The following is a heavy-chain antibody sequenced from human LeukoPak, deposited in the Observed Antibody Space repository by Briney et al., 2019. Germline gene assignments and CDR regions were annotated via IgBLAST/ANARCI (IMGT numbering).Heavy chain of an antibody. CDR1: GFTFSSYA. V-gene: IGHV3-23*01. CDR2: ISGSGGST. Sequence: GGSLRLSCAASGFTFSSYAMSWVRQAPGKGLEWVSAISGSGGSTYYADSVKGRFTISRDNSKNTLYLQMNSLRAEDTAVYYCARGVGSSWKLCDYWGQGTLVTVSS. D-gene: IGHD6-13*01. CDR3: ARGVGSSWKLCDY. J-gene: IGHJ4*02.